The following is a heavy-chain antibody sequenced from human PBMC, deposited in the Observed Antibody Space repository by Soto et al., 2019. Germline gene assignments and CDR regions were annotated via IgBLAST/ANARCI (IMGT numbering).Heavy chain of an antibody. J-gene: IGHJ4*02. CDR3: ARGTYFDY. Sequence: QVQLVQSGTEVKKPGASVKVSCKASGYIMTTYGVSWVRQAPGQGLEWVGWISAYNDHTNYAQKFQGRVTMTTDTSMSTAYMELRRLRSDYTAVYYCARGTYFDYWGQGTLVTVSS. D-gene: IGHD1-1*01. V-gene: IGHV1-18*01. CDR1: GYIMTTYG. CDR2: ISAYNDHT.